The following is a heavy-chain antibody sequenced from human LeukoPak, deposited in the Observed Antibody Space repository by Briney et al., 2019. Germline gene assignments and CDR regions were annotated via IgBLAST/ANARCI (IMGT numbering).Heavy chain of an antibody. J-gene: IGHJ6*03. D-gene: IGHD3-10*01. CDR2: IYTSGST. CDR3: ARDGHYYGSGSYYPKPYYYYYYMDV. Sequence: SETLSLTCTVSGGSISSYYWSWIRQPAGKGLEWIGRIYTSGSTNYNPSLKSRVTMSVDTSKNQFSLKLSSVTAADTAVYYCARDGHYYGSGSYYPKPYYYYYYMDVWGKGTTVTISS. CDR1: GGSISSYY. V-gene: IGHV4-4*07.